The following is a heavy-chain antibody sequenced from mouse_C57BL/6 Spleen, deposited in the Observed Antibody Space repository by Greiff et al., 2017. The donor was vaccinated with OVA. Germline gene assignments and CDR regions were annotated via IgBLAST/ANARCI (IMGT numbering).Heavy chain of an antibody. J-gene: IGHJ3*01. CDR2: IYPGDGDT. CDR1: GYAFSSSW. CDR3: AREGISFAY. Sequence: QVQLKQSGPELVKPGASVKISCKASGYAFSSSWMNWVKQRPGKGLEWIGRIYPGDGDTNYNGKFKGKATLTADKSSSTAYMQLSSLTSEDSAVYFCAREGISFAYWGQGTLVTVSA. V-gene: IGHV1-82*01.